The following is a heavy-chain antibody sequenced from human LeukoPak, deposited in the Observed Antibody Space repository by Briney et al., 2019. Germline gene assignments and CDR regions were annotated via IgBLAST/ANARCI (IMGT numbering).Heavy chain of an antibody. CDR3: ARAERITVIVVVIDAFDI. J-gene: IGHJ3*02. V-gene: IGHV3-48*01. Sequence: PGGSLRLSCAASGFTFSSYSMNWVRQAPGKGLEWVSYISSSSSTIYYADSVKGRFTISRDNAKNSLYLQMNSLRAEDTAVYYCARAERITVIVVVIDAFDIWGQGTMVTVSS. D-gene: IGHD3-22*01. CDR2: ISSSSSTI. CDR1: GFTFSSYS.